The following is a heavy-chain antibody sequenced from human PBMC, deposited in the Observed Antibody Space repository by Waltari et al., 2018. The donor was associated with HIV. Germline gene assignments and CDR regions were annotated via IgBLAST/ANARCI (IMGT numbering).Heavy chain of an antibody. D-gene: IGHD3-9*01. J-gene: IGHJ4*02. V-gene: IGHV3-49*03. Sequence: EVQLVESGGGLVQPGRSLRLSCTASGFTFGDYAMRWFRQAPGEGLDGVSFIRRKAYGGTTEYAASVKGRFTITRDDSKSIAYLQMNSLKTEDTAVYYCLPDYDILTGYLAFDYWGQGTLVTVSS. CDR3: LPDYDILTGYLAFDY. CDR2: IRRKAYGGTT. CDR1: GFTFGDYA.